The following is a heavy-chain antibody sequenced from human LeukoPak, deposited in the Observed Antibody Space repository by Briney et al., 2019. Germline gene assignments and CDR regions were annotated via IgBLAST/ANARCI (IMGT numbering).Heavy chain of an antibody. D-gene: IGHD6-19*01. Sequence: GGSLRLSCVASGFTFSRYWMSWVRQAPGKGLEWVAKIKQDGSGEDYLDSVKGRFTISRDNAKNSLYLQMHSLRADDTAVYFCTTGYSSGWYNEGNYWGQGTLVTVSS. CDR2: IKQDGSGE. CDR1: GFTFSRYW. CDR3: TTGYSSGWYNEGNY. J-gene: IGHJ4*02. V-gene: IGHV3-7*01.